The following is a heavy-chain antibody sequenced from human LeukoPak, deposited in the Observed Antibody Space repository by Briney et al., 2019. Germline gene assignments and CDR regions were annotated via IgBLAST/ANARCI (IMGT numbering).Heavy chain of an antibody. CDR2: IYSGGST. CDR1: GFTVSSNY. CDR3: TGGYGLAKFY. V-gene: IGHV3-53*01. D-gene: IGHD5-12*01. J-gene: IGHJ4*02. Sequence: GGSLRLSYAASGFTVSSNYMSWVRQAPGKGLEWVSVIYSGGSTYYADSVKGRFTISRDNSKNTLYLQMNSLRAEDTAIYYCTGGYGLAKFYWGQGTLVTVSS.